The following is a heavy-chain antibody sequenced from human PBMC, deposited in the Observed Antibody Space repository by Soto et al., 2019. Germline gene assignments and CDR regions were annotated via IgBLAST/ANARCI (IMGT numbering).Heavy chain of an antibody. D-gene: IGHD2-2*02. J-gene: IGHJ4*02. CDR3: ARDAIPEGYHNYPSGVDY. CDR1: GFTFSSYS. CDR2: ISSSSSTI. V-gene: IGHV3-48*01. Sequence: EVQLVESGGGLVQPGGSLRLSCAASGFTFSSYSMNWVRQAPGKGLEWVSYISSSSSTIYYADSVKGRFTISRDNAKNSLYLQMNSLRAEDTAVYYCARDAIPEGYHNYPSGVDYWGQGTLVTVSS.